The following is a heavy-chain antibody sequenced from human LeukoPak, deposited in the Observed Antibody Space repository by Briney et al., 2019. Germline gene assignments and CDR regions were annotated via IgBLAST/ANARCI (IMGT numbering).Heavy chain of an antibody. CDR1: GDSVSSNSAA. CDR3: ARDPYAYSSSWYGNWFDP. V-gene: IGHV6-1*01. J-gene: IGHJ5*02. Sequence: SQTLSLTCAISGDSVSSNSAAWNWIRQSPSRGLEWLGRTYYRSKWYNDYAVSVKSRITINPDTSKNQFSLQLNSVTPEDTAVYYCARDPYAYSSSWYGNWFDPWGQGTLVTVSS. D-gene: IGHD6-13*01. CDR2: TYYRSKWYN.